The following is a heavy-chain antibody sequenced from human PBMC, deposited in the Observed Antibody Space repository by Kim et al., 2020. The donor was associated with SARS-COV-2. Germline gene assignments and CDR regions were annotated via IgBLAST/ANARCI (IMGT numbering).Heavy chain of an antibody. J-gene: IGHJ4*02. D-gene: IGHD1-26*01. V-gene: IGHV3-53*01. Sequence: GGSLRLSCAVSGSSVRSSDMTWVRQAPGKGLEWVSAIHDAGSTYSADSVKGRISISRDIPKDTLYLQINSLRTEETDVYYGSSSTVGACFDYWGQGGQVT. CDR2: IHDAGST. CDR3: SSSTVGACFDY. CDR1: GSSVRSSD.